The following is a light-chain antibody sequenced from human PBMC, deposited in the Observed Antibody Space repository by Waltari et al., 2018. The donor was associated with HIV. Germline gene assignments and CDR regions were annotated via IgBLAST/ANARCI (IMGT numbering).Light chain of an antibody. CDR1: SSNIGSNY. J-gene: IGLJ3*02. CDR3: AAWDDSLSGWV. V-gene: IGLV1-47*01. Sequence: QSVLTQPPSASGTPGQRVTISCSGSSSNIGSNYVYWYQQLPGTAPKLHIYRNKQRPSGGPDRFSGSKSGTSASLAISGLRSEDEADYYCAAWDDSLSGWVFGGGTKLTVL. CDR2: RNK.